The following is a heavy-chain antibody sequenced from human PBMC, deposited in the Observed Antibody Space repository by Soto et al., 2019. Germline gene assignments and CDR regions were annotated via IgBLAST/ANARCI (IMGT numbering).Heavy chain of an antibody. J-gene: IGHJ6*02. CDR1: GGSFSGYY. D-gene: IGHD2-2*01. CDR2: INHSGST. CDR3: ARYLDIVVVPAAPYYYYGMDV. V-gene: IGHV4-34*01. Sequence: TSETLSLTCAVYGGSFSGYYWSWIRQPPGKGLEWIGEINHSGSTNYNPSLKSRVTISVDTSKNQFSLKLSSVTAADTAVYYCARYLDIVVVPAAPYYYYGMDVWGQGTTVTVSS.